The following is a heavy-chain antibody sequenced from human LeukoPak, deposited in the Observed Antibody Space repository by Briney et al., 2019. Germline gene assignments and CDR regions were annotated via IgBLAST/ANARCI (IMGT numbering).Heavy chain of an antibody. Sequence: PGGSLRLSCAASGYTFSDYSVNWVRQAPGKGLEWVSSISSSSSYIYYADSVKGRFTISRDNAKNSLYLQMNSLRAEDTAVYYRARELAASYMDVWGKGTTVTVSS. J-gene: IGHJ6*03. CDR1: GYTFSDYS. CDR2: ISSSSSYI. D-gene: IGHD6-6*01. CDR3: ARELAASYMDV. V-gene: IGHV3-21*01.